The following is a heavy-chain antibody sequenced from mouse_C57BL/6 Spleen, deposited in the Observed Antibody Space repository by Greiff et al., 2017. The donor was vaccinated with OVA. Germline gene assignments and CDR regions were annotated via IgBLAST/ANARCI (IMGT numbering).Heavy chain of an antibody. CDR3: ARYPDYGSSYAWFAY. CDR1: GYTFTSYW. Sequence: QVQLQQPGAELVMPGASVKLSCKASGYTFTSYWMHWVKQRPGHGLEWIGEIDPSDSYTNYNHKFKGKSTLTVDKSSSTAYMQRSSQTSEDSAVYYGARYPDYGSSYAWFAYWGQGTLVTVSA. D-gene: IGHD1-1*01. J-gene: IGHJ3*01. V-gene: IGHV1-69*01. CDR2: IDPSDSYT.